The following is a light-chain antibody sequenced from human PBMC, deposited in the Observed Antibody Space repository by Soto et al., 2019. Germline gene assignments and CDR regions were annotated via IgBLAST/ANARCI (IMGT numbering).Light chain of an antibody. CDR3: QQYNNWPPYT. V-gene: IGKV3-15*01. Sequence: IVVTQSPVGLCVWPGERCTLSGRASQRVSSNVAWYQQKPGQAPRLLIYGASTRATGIPARFSGSGSETEFTLTISSLQSEDFAVYYCQQYNNWPPYTFGQGTKVDIK. CDR1: QRVSSN. CDR2: GAS. J-gene: IGKJ2*01.